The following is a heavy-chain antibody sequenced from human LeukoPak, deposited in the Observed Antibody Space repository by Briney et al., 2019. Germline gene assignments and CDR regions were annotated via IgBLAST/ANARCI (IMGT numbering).Heavy chain of an antibody. Sequence: ASVKVSCKTSGYTFPSYGISWVRQAPGQGLEWMGWISPYNGNTKYAQKLQGRVTMTTDTSTTTAYMELRSLRSDDTAVYYCATDRDAITMARGLLDYWGQGTLVTVSS. J-gene: IGHJ4*02. CDR2: ISPYNGNT. D-gene: IGHD3-10*01. V-gene: IGHV1-18*01. CDR1: GYTFPSYG. CDR3: ATDRDAITMARGLLDY.